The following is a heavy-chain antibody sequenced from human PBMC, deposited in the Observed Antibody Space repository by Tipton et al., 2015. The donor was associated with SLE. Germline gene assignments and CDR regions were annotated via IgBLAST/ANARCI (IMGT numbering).Heavy chain of an antibody. J-gene: IGHJ4*02. CDR1: GFTFGIYT. D-gene: IGHD3-16*01. CDR2: ISYDGSNK. Sequence: SLRLSCAASGFTFGIYTMHWVRQAPGKGLEWVAVISYDGSNKYYADSVKGRFTISRDNSKNTLYLQMNSLRAEDTAVYYCASRLEVIGSILDYWGQGTLVTVSS. CDR3: ASRLEVIGSILDY. V-gene: IGHV3-30*04.